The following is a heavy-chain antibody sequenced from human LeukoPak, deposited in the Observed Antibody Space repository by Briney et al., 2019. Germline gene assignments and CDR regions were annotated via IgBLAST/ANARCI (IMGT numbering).Heavy chain of an antibody. Sequence: SETLSLTCTVSGGSLSHFYWNWSRQSAGKGLDWIGRISSSGSTNYNPSLKSRATMSVDMSNNRVSLKLSSVTAADTAVYYCAREWSRGWFDPWGQGTLAIVSS. CDR3: AREWSRGWFDP. V-gene: IGHV4-4*07. J-gene: IGHJ5*02. CDR1: GGSLSHFY. CDR2: ISSSGST. D-gene: IGHD2-15*01.